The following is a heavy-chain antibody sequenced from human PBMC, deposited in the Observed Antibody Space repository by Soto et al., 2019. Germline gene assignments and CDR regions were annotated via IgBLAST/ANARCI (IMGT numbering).Heavy chain of an antibody. CDR3: AREETRDYYDSSGPRGY. D-gene: IGHD3-22*01. CDR2: IYYSGST. V-gene: IGHV4-30-4*01. CDR1: GGSISSGDYY. Sequence: SETLSLTCTVSGGSISSGDYYWSWIRQPPGKGLEWIGYIYYSGSTYYNPSLKSRVTISVDTSKNQFSLKLSSVTAADTAVYYCAREETRDYYDSSGPRGYWGQGTLVTVSS. J-gene: IGHJ4*02.